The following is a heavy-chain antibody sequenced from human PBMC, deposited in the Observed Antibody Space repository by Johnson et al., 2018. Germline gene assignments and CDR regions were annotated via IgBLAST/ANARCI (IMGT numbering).Heavy chain of an antibody. J-gene: IGHJ4*02. CDR2: IRQDGSEK. V-gene: IGHV3-7*01. CDR1: GFTFSGYW. CDR3: ARENEWRDH. Sequence: EVQLVESGGGLVQPGGSLRLSCAASGFTFSGYWMSWVRQAPGKGLEWVANIRQDGSEKYYVDSGKGRFTISRDNAKNSLYLQMNSLRAEDTAVYYCARENEWRDHWGQGTLVTVSS. D-gene: IGHD1-1*01.